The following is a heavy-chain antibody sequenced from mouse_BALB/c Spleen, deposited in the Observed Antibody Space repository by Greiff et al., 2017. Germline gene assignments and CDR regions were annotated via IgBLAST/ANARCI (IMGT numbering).Heavy chain of an antibody. Sequence: QVQLKESAAELARPGASVKMSCKASGYTFTSYTMHWVKQRPGQGLEWIGYINPSSGYTEYNQKFKDKTTLTADKSSSTAYMQLSSLTSEDSAVYYCAREGGNYPFAYWGQGTLVTVSA. J-gene: IGHJ3*01. D-gene: IGHD2-1*01. CDR3: AREGGNYPFAY. CDR2: INPSSGYT. V-gene: IGHV1-4*02. CDR1: GYTFTSYT.